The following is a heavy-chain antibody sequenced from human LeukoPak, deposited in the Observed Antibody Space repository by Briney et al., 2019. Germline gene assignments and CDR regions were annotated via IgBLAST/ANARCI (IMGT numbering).Heavy chain of an antibody. V-gene: IGHV1-69*05. CDR2: IIPIFGTA. CDR1: GGTFSSYA. J-gene: IGHJ4*02. Sequence: SVKVSCKASGGTFSSYAISWVRQAPGQGLEWMGRIIPIFGTANYAQKFQGRVTITTDESTSTAYMELSSLSSEDTAVYYCARASLLVYYFDYWGQGTLVTVSS. CDR3: ARASLLVYYFDY. D-gene: IGHD2-8*01.